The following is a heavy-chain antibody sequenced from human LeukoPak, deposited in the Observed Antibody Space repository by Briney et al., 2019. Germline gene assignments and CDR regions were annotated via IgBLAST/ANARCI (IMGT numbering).Heavy chain of an antibody. CDR2: ISSNGRST. D-gene: IGHD3-22*01. J-gene: IGHJ4*02. CDR3: VKDGSLTMVV. CDR1: GFSFSSFG. V-gene: IGHV3-64D*06. Sequence: GGSLRLSCLASGFSFSSFGMHWVREAPGKGLEYVSGISSNGRSTYYPDSVKGRFSVSRDNSKNTLYLQMSSLRAEDTAVYYCVKDGSLTMVVWGQGTLVTVSS.